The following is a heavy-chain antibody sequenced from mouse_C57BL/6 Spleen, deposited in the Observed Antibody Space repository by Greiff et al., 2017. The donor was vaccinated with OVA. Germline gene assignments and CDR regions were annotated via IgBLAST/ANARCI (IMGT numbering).Heavy chain of an antibody. CDR1: GYAFSSSW. Sequence: QVQLQQSGPELVKPGASVKISCKASGYAFSSSWMNWVKQRPGKGLEWIGRIYPGDGDTNYNGKFKGKATLTADKSSSTAYMQLSSLTSEDSAVYFCAREGGYDWYFDVWGTGTTVTVSS. V-gene: IGHV1-82*01. J-gene: IGHJ1*03. CDR3: AREGGYDWYFDV. CDR2: IYPGDGDT. D-gene: IGHD2-2*01.